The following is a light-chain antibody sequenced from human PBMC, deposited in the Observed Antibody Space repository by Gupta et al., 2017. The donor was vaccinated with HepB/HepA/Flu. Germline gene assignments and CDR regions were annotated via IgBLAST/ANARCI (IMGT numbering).Light chain of an antibody. CDR1: QDISNF. J-gene: IGKJ2*01. Sequence: DIQMTQSPSSLSVSVGDRVTISCQASQDISNFLTWYQVKPGKAPKLLIYDASNWATGVPSRFSGSGSGTDFTFTISSLQPEDIATYFCQQYDDFVPRSFGQGTKMEIK. CDR2: DAS. V-gene: IGKV1-33*01. CDR3: QQYDDFVPRS.